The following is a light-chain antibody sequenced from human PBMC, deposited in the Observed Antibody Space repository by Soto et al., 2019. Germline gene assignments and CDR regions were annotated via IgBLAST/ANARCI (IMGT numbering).Light chain of an antibody. CDR2: DVR. Sequence: QSALTQPASVSGSPGQSITISCTGTSSDVGGYNFVSWYQQHPGKAPKFIIYDVRNRPSGVSNRFSGSKSGNTASLTISGLQAEDEADYYCCSYTGSSTVIFGGGTKLTVL. CDR3: CSYTGSSTVI. V-gene: IGLV2-14*03. CDR1: SSDVGGYNF. J-gene: IGLJ2*01.